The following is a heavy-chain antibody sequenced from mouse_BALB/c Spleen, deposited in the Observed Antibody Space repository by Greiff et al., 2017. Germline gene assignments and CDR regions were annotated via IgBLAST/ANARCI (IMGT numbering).Heavy chain of an antibody. D-gene: IGHD1-1*01. Sequence: GGGLVQPKGSLKLSCAASGFTFNTNAMNWVRQAPGKGLEWVARIRSKSNNYATYYADSVKDRFTISRDDSQSMLYLQMNNLKTEDTAMYYCVRSYYYGRGYWGQVTTLTVSS. J-gene: IGHJ2*01. V-gene: IGHV10S3*01. CDR1: GFTFNTNA. CDR3: VRSYYYGRGY. CDR2: IRSKSNNYAT.